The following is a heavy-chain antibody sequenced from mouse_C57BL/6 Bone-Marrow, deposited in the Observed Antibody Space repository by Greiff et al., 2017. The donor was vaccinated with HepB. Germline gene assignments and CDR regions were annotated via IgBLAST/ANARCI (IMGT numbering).Heavy chain of an antibody. J-gene: IGHJ2*01. V-gene: IGHV5-2*01. D-gene: IGHD2-4*01. Sequence: DVKLVESGGGLVQPGESLKLSCESNEYEFPSHDMSWVRQTPEKRLELVAAINSDGGSTYYPDTMERRFIISRDNTKKTLYLQMSSLRSEDTALYYCASMITTGYYFDYWGQGTTLTVSS. CDR3: ASMITTGYYFDY. CDR2: INSDGGST. CDR1: EYEFPSHD.